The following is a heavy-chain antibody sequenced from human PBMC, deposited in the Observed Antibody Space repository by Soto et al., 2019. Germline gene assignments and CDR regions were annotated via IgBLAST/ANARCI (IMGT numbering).Heavy chain of an antibody. V-gene: IGHV1-2*02. CDR2: INPNSGGT. J-gene: IGHJ4*02. CDR1: GYTFTGSY. CDR3: ARELRGYSYVY. Sequence: VSGKVYSKTSGYTFTGSYMHWVRQAPGQGLEWMGWINPNSGGTNYAQKFQGRVTMTRDTSISTAYMELSRMRSDDTAVYYCARELRGYSYVYWGQGTLVTVSS. D-gene: IGHD5-18*01.